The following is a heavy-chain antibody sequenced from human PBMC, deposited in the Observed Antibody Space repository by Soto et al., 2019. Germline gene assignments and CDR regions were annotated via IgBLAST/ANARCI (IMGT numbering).Heavy chain of an antibody. D-gene: IGHD2-15*01. Sequence: QVQLVESGGGLVKPGGSLRLSCAASGFTFSDNYMSCIRQAPGKGLEWVSYISSSDSYTNYADSVKGRFTISRDNAKNSLYLQMNSLRAEDKAVYYCATIVGGRWFDPWGQGTLVTVSS. V-gene: IGHV3-11*06. J-gene: IGHJ5*02. CDR3: ATIVGGRWFDP. CDR2: ISSSDSYT. CDR1: GFTFSDNY.